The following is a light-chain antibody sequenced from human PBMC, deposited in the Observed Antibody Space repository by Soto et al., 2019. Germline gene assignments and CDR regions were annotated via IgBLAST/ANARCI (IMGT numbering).Light chain of an antibody. Sequence: QSALTQPPSASGSPGQSVTISCTGTSSDVGGYDYVSWYQQYPGKVPKLMIYEVNKRPSGVPDRFSGSKSGNTASLTVSGLQAEDEADYYCTSYEGGNNVFGTGTTLTVL. V-gene: IGLV2-8*01. CDR1: SSDVGGYDY. CDR2: EVN. CDR3: TSYEGGNNV. J-gene: IGLJ1*01.